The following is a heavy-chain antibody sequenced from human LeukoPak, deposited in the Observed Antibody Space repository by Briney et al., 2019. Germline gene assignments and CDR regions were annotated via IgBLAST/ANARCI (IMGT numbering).Heavy chain of an antibody. V-gene: IGHV1-69*04. CDR1: GGTFSSYA. J-gene: IGHJ5*02. CDR3: ARDRYNWNDLGGGNWFDP. D-gene: IGHD1-1*01. Sequence: ASVKVSCKASGGTFSSYAISWVRQAPGQGLEWMGKIIPILGIANYAQKFQGRVTITADKSTSTAYMELGSLRSEDTAVYYCARDRYNWNDLGGGNWFDPWGQGTLVTVSS. CDR2: IIPILGIA.